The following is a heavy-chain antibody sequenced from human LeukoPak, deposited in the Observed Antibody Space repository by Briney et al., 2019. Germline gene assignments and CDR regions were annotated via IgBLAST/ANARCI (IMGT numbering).Heavy chain of an antibody. CDR3: AKGREWLFSYFDF. CDR1: GFTFSNYA. J-gene: IGHJ4*02. V-gene: IGHV3-23*01. D-gene: IGHD3-10*01. CDR2: INNDGRST. Sequence: GGSLRLSCAASGFTFSNYAMTWVRQAPGKGLEWVAAINNDGRSTYYADSVKGRFTISRDNSKNTLYLQMNSLRADDSAVYFCAKGREWLFSYFDFWGQGTLVTVSS.